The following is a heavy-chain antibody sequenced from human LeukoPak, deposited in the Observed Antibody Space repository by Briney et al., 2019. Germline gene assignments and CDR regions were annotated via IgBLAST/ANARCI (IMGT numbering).Heavy chain of an antibody. J-gene: IGHJ3*02. Sequence: SETLSLTCTVPGGSISNSNYYWGWIRQPPGKGPEWIGSIHYTVNTYYNPSLMSRVTISVDSSKNQFSLKLNSVTAADTAVYYCASGKWFGELLWAFDIWGQGTMVTVSS. CDR2: IHYTVNT. CDR3: ASGKWFGELLWAFDI. V-gene: IGHV4-39*07. CDR1: GGSISNSNYY. D-gene: IGHD3-10*01.